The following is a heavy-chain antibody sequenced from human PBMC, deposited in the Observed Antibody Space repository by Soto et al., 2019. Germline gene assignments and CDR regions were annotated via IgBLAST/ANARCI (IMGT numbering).Heavy chain of an antibody. J-gene: IGHJ4*02. CDR2: IYHSGNT. Sequence: QVQLQESGPGLVKPSGTLSLTCAVSGDSISSSNWWSWVRQPPGKGLQWIGEIYHSGNTNYFPSLKSRVPISVDKSNNQFSLKLSSVTAADTAVYYCARGTVTGYDYWGQGSLVIVSS. CDR1: GDSISSSNW. D-gene: IGHD4-17*01. CDR3: ARGTVTGYDY. V-gene: IGHV4-4*02.